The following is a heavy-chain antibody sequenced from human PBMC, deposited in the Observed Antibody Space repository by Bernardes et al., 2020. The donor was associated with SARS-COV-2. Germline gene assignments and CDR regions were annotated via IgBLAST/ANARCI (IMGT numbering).Heavy chain of an antibody. Sequence: SETLSLTCTVSGGSISSYYWSWIRQPAGKGLEWIGRIYTSGSTNYNPSLKSRVTMSVDTSKNQFSLKLSSVTAADTAVYYCARLGSDYDFWSGYYNYYYYYGMDVWGQGTTVTVSS. CDR1: GGSISSYY. J-gene: IGHJ6*02. D-gene: IGHD3-3*01. CDR3: ARLGSDYDFWSGYYNYYYYYGMDV. V-gene: IGHV4-4*07. CDR2: IYTSGST.